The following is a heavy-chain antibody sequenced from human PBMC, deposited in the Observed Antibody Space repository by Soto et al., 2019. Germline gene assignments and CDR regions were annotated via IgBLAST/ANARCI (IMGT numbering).Heavy chain of an antibody. CDR1: GFTFSSYE. J-gene: IGHJ6*02. V-gene: IGHV3-48*03. D-gene: IGHD3-10*01. Sequence: GGPLRLSCAASGFTFSSYEMNWVRQAPGKGLEWVSYISSSGSTIYYADSVKGRFTISRDNAKNSLYLQMNSLRAEDTAVYYCARDGWFGEGYYYYGMDVWGQGTTVTVSS. CDR2: ISSSGSTI. CDR3: ARDGWFGEGYYYYGMDV.